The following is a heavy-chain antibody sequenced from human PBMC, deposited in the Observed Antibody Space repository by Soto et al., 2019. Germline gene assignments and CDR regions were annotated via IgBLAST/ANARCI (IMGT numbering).Heavy chain of an antibody. J-gene: IGHJ4*02. CDR2: ILSDGSNK. Sequence: QVQLVESGGGVVQPGRSLRLSCAVSGFTLSSHAMHWVRQAPGKGLEWVALILSDGSNKYYADSVKGRFTTSRENSKNTMYLQMNSVSVEDTAVYYCARDDEGGSDCDLGYWGQGALVTVSS. CDR3: ARDDEGGSDCDLGY. D-gene: IGHD1-26*01. V-gene: IGHV3-30-3*01. CDR1: GFTLSSHA.